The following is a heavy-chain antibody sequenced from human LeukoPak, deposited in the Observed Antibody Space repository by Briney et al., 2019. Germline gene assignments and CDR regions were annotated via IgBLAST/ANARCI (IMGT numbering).Heavy chain of an antibody. CDR1: GGTFSSYA. J-gene: IGHJ6*02. D-gene: IGHD3-3*01. CDR2: IIPIFGTA. V-gene: IGHV1-69*13. CDR3: ARCFYSPRGVDYDFWSGYYYGMDV. Sequence: ASVKVSCKASGGTFSSYATSWVRQDPGQGLEWMGGIIPIFGTANYAQKFQGRVTITADESTSTAYMELSSLRSEDTAVYYCARCFYSPRGVDYDFWSGYYYGMDVWGQGTTVTVSS.